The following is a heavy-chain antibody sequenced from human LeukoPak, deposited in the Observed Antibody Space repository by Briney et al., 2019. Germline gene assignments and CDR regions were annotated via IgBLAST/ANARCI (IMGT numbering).Heavy chain of an antibody. CDR3: ARGFSSSWYYFDY. Sequence: SETLSLTCTVSGGSVSSGSYYWSWTRQPPGKGLEWIGYIYYSGSTNYNPSLKSRVTISVDTSKNQFSLKLSSVTAADTAVYYCARGFSSSWYYFDYWGQGTLVTVSS. CDR1: GGSVSSGSYY. D-gene: IGHD6-13*01. J-gene: IGHJ4*02. CDR2: IYYSGST. V-gene: IGHV4-61*01.